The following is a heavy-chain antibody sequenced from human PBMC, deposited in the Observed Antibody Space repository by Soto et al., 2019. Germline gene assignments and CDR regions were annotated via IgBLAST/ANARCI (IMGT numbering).Heavy chain of an antibody. CDR2: IWYDGSNK. CDR3: ARDSLGWIDYYYYGMDV. V-gene: IGHV3-33*01. J-gene: IGHJ6*02. D-gene: IGHD2-2*03. Sequence: GGSLRLSCAASGFTFSSYGMHWVRQAPGKGLEWVAVIWYDGSNKYYADSVKGRFTISRDNSKNTLYLQMNSLRAEDTAVYYCARDSLGWIDYYYYGMDVWGQGTTVTVSS. CDR1: GFTFSSYG.